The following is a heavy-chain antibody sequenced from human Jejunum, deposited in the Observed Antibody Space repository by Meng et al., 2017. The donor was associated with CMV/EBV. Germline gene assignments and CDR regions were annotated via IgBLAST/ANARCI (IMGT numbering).Heavy chain of an antibody. CDR2: IRYDGNNK. V-gene: IGHV3-30*02. CDR1: GFTFSAFG. Sequence: GGGVVQPGGSLSLSCVASGFTFSAFGMHWVRQAPGKGLESVTYIRYDGNNKYYADSVKGRFTISRDNSKNTVYLQMNSLRVEDTAVYYCAGGNDYGDYWGQGSLVTVSS. CDR3: AGGNDYGDY. J-gene: IGHJ4*02. D-gene: IGHD3-16*01.